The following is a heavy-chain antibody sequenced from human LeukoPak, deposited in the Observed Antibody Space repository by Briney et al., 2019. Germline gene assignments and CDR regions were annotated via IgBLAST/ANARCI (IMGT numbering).Heavy chain of an antibody. V-gene: IGHV3-33*01. D-gene: IGHD3-10*01. J-gene: IGHJ3*02. Sequence: QPGRSLRLSCAASGFTFSHYGLHWVRQAPGKGLEWVAVIWYDGINKYHADSVKGRFTISRDNSKNTLYLQMNSLRAEDTAVYYCARASLWSGDLRGAPHDAFDIWGQGTLVTVSS. CDR1: GFTFSHYG. CDR3: ARASLWSGDLRGAPHDAFDI. CDR2: IWYDGINK.